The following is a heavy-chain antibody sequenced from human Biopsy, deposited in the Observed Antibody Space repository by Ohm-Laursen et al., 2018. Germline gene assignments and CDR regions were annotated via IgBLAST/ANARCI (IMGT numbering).Heavy chain of an antibody. CDR1: GGSISNNNYY. V-gene: IGHV4-39*01. Sequence: GTLSLTCTVSGGSISNNNYYWGWIRQPPGKGLEWIGSIFYRGSTHYKPSLKSRVNISVDTSKNQFSLTLNSVTAADTAVYYCARDYDTSGYYYVSWGQGTLVTVSS. CDR2: IFYRGST. J-gene: IGHJ5*02. CDR3: ARDYDTSGYYYVS. D-gene: IGHD3-22*01.